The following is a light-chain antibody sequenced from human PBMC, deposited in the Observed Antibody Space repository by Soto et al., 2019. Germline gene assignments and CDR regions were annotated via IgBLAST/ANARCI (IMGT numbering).Light chain of an antibody. CDR3: LQDYDYPYT. Sequence: AIQMTQSPSSLPASVGDRVTITCRASQGIRDDLGWYQQKPGKAPKLLIYAASNLQSGVPSRFSGSGSGTDFTLIISSLQPEDFATYYCLQDYDYPYTFGQGTKLEIK. CDR2: AAS. CDR1: QGIRDD. J-gene: IGKJ2*01. V-gene: IGKV1-6*01.